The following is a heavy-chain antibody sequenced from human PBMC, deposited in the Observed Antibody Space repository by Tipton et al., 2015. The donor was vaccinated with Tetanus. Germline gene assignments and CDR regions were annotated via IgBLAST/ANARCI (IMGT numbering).Heavy chain of an antibody. CDR3: VRGRGLGEYSYGFEY. CDR2: IYDSGST. V-gene: IGHV4-30-2*01. D-gene: IGHD4-11*01. CDR1: GGSISSGDYS. Sequence: TLSLTCAVSGGSISSGDYSWSWIRQPPGKGLEWIGYIYDSGSTYFNPSLKSRLTMSFKMSKNQFSLKLTSVTAADTAVYFCVRGRGLGEYSYGFEYWGPGLLVTVSS. J-gene: IGHJ4*02.